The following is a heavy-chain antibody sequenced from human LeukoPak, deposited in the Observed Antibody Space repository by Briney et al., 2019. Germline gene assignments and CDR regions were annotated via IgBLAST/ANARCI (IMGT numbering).Heavy chain of an antibody. CDR1: GFTFSSYW. CDR2: IKQDGSEK. Sequence: GGSLRLSCAASGFTFSSYWMSWVRQAPGKGLEWVANIKQDGSEKYYVDSVKGRFTISRDNAKNSLYLQMNSLRAEDTAVYYCARDITIAVYYYYYGMDVWGQGTTVTVSS. CDR3: ARDITIAVYYYYYGMDV. V-gene: IGHV3-7*01. J-gene: IGHJ6*02. D-gene: IGHD1-14*01.